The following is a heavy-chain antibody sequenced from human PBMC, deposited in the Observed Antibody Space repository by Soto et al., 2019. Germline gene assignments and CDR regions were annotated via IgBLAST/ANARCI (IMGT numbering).Heavy chain of an antibody. D-gene: IGHD5-12*01. V-gene: IGHV4-34*01. CDR1: GGSFSGYY. Sequence: QVQLQQWGAGLLKPSETLSLTCAVYGGSFSGYYWSWIRQPPGKGLEWIGEINHSGSTNYNPSLKSRVTISVDTSKNQFALKLSSVTAADTAVYYCARGSRDGYNLLGYWGQGTLVTVSS. CDR3: ARGSRDGYNLLGY. CDR2: INHSGST. J-gene: IGHJ4*02.